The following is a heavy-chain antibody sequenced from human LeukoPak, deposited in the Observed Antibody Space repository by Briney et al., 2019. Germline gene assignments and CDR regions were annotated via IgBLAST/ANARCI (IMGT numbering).Heavy chain of an antibody. CDR3: ARGSDSSSDY. D-gene: IGHD6-13*01. V-gene: IGHV1-8*03. Sequence: GASVEVSCKASGYTFTSYDINWVRQATGQGLEWMGWMNPSSGNTGYAQKFQGRVTITRNTSISTAYMELSSLRSEDTAVYYCARGSDSSSDYWGQGTLVTVSS. J-gene: IGHJ4*02. CDR1: GYTFTSYD. CDR2: MNPSSGNT.